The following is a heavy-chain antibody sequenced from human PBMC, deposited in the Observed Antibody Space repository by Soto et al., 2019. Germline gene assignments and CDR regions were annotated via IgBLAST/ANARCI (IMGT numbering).Heavy chain of an antibody. CDR1: GFTFSSDA. CDR3: ARWRFDP. V-gene: IGHV3-21*01. Sequence: PGGSLRLSCAATGFTFSSDAMNWVRQAPGKGLEWVSGISSSSGKIYYADSVKGRFTISRDNAKNSLYLQMNSLRAEDTAVYYCARWRFDPWGQGTLVTVSS. D-gene: IGHD5-12*01. CDR2: ISSSSGKI. J-gene: IGHJ5*02.